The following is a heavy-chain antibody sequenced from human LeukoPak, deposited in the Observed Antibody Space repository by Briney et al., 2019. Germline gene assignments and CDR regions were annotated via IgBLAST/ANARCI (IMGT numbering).Heavy chain of an antibody. Sequence: PXGSLRLSCAASGFTFSTYWMHWVRQAPGKGLVWVSRINSDGSSTSYADSVKGRFTISRDNAENTLYLQMNSLRAEDTAVYYCARDISYGDYPNWFDPWGQGTLVTVSS. CDR2: INSDGSST. J-gene: IGHJ5*02. V-gene: IGHV3-74*01. CDR3: ARDISYGDYPNWFDP. D-gene: IGHD4-17*01. CDR1: GFTFSTYW.